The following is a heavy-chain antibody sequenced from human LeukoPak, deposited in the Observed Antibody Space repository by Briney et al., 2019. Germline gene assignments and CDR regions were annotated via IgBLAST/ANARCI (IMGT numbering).Heavy chain of an antibody. Sequence: SETLSLTCAVSGGSISSGGYSWSWIRRPPGKGLEWIGYIYHSGSTYYNPSLKSRVTMSVDGSKNQFSLNLSSVTAADTAVYYCARSYYYGSGSYGPPNWFDPWGQGTLVTVSS. J-gene: IGHJ5*02. D-gene: IGHD3-10*01. CDR2: IYHSGST. CDR3: ARSYYYGSGSYGPPNWFDP. V-gene: IGHV4-30-2*01. CDR1: GGSISSGGYS.